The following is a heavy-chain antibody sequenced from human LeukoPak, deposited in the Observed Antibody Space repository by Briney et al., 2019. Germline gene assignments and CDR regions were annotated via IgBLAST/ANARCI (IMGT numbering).Heavy chain of an antibody. CDR3: ARGWNYYDSSGYYPAFYYYYGMDV. CDR2: IIPIFGTA. J-gene: IGHJ6*02. D-gene: IGHD3-22*01. Sequence: SVKVSCKASGYTFTGYYMHWVRQAPGQGLEWMGGIIPIFGTANYAQKFQGRVTITADESTSTAYMELSSLRSEDTAVYYCARGWNYYDSSGYYPAFYYYYGMDVWGQGTTVTVSS. V-gene: IGHV1-69*13. CDR1: GYTFTGYY.